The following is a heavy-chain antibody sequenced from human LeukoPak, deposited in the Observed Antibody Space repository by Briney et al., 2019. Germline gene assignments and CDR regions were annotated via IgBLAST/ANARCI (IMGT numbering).Heavy chain of an antibody. CDR1: GFTFSNYD. CDR2: IGSAADT. J-gene: IGHJ4*02. Sequence: PGGSRKLSCAASGFTFSNYDMHWVRQVTGKGLEWVSGIGSAADTNYLDSVKGRFTISRENAKNSLYLQMNSLRAGDTAVYFCARGVPGGLDYWGQGTLVTVFS. V-gene: IGHV3-13*04. CDR3: ARGVPGGLDY. D-gene: IGHD3-16*01.